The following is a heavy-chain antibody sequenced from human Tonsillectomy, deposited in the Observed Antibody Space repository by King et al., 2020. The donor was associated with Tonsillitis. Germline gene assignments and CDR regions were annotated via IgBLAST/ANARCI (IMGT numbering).Heavy chain of an antibody. CDR1: GGSVISSSHY. V-gene: IGHV4-39*01. CDR2: MYYCGTT. CDR3: VRQTGTTGWFDY. J-gene: IGHJ4*02. D-gene: IGHD1-1*01. Sequence: QLQESGPGLVKPSETLSLTCTVSGGSVISSSHYWGWIRQPPGKGLEWIGNMYYCGTTYYNPSLKSRVTISVDTSKNQFSLKLSSVTAADTAVYYCVRQTGTTGWFDYWGQGTLVTVSS.